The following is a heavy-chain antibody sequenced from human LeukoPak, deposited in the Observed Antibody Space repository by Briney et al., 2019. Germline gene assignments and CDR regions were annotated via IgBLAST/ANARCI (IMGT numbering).Heavy chain of an antibody. J-gene: IGHJ4*02. CDR2: ISGSGSTI. CDR3: ARENTYGDLDY. CDR1: GFTFSSYE. V-gene: IGHV3-48*03. D-gene: IGHD4-17*01. Sequence: PGGSLRLSCAASGFTFSSYEMNWVRQAPGKGLEWVSYISGSGSTIYYADSVKGRFTISRDNAKNSLYLQMNSLRTEDTAVYYCARENTYGDLDYWGQGTLVTVSS.